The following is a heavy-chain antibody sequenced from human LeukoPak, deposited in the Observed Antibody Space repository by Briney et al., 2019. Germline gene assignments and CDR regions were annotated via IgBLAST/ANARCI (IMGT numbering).Heavy chain of an antibody. CDR1: GFTFSSYW. Sequence: GGSLRLSCAASGFTFSSYWMSWVRQAPGKGLEWVANIKQDGSEKYYVDSVKGRFTISRDNAKNSLYLQMNSLRAEDTAVYYCASDSYCSGGSCFYYGMDVWGQGTTVTVSS. J-gene: IGHJ6*02. CDR2: IKQDGSEK. V-gene: IGHV3-7*01. D-gene: IGHD2-15*01. CDR3: ASDSYCSGGSCFYYGMDV.